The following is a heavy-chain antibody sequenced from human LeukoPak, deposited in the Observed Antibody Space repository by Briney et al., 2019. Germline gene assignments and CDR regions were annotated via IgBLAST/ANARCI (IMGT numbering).Heavy chain of an antibody. CDR1: GFTFSSYS. CDR2: ISSSSSHI. CDR3: VREGVSPPDGSFDI. D-gene: IGHD1-14*01. J-gene: IGHJ3*02. V-gene: IGHV3-21*01. Sequence: GGSLRLSCAASGFTFSSYSMKWVRQAPGKGLEWVSSISSSSSHIYYADSVKGRFTISRDSAKNTLYLQMNSLRAEDTAVYYCVREGVSPPDGSFDIWGQGTMVTVSS.